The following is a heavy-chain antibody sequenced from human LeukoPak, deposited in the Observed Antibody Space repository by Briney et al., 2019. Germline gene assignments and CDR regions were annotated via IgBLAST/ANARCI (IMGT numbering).Heavy chain of an antibody. J-gene: IGHJ3*02. D-gene: IGHD3-10*01. V-gene: IGHV3-23*01. CDR2: ISGSGGST. Sequence: GGSLRLSCAASGFTFSSYAMTWVRQAPGKGLEWVSAISGSGGSTYYADSVKGRFTISRDNSKNTLYLQMNSLRAEDTAVYYCAKDGSGSVSYAFDTWGQGTMVTVSP. CDR1: GFTFSSYA. CDR3: AKDGSGSVSYAFDT.